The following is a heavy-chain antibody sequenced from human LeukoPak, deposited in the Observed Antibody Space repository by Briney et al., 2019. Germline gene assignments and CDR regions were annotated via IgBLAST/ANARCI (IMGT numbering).Heavy chain of an antibody. CDR2: IYYSGST. Sequence: SETLSRTCTVSGGSISSYYWSWIRQPPGKGLEWIGYIYYSGSTNYNPSLKSRVTISVDTSKNQFSLKLSSVTAADTAVYYCARVPEDDYYDSSGYSDYWGQGTLVTVSS. J-gene: IGHJ4*02. CDR1: GGSISSYY. V-gene: IGHV4-59*01. CDR3: ARVPEDDYYDSSGYSDY. D-gene: IGHD3-22*01.